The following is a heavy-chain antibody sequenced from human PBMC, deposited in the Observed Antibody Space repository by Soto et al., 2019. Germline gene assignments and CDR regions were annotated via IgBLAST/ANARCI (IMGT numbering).Heavy chain of an antibody. Sequence: SETLSLTCTVSGGSISSYYWSWIRQPPGKGLEWIGYIYYSGSTNYNPSLKSRVTISVDTSKNQFSLKRSSVTAADTAVYYCARVEDSSGYGPFDYWGQGTLVTVSS. CDR3: ARVEDSSGYGPFDY. J-gene: IGHJ4*02. CDR2: IYYSGST. CDR1: GGSISSYY. V-gene: IGHV4-59*01. D-gene: IGHD6-19*01.